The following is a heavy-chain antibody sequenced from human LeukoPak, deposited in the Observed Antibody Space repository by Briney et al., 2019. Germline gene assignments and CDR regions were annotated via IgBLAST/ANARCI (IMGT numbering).Heavy chain of an antibody. Sequence: ASVKVSCKASGYTFTSYGISWVRQAPGQGLEWMGWISAYNGNTNYAQKLQGRVTMTTDTSTSTAYMELRSLRSDDTAVYYCARPPVYSSGWDPFVYWGQGTLVTVSS. CDR2: ISAYNGNT. J-gene: IGHJ4*02. CDR1: GYTFTSYG. V-gene: IGHV1-18*01. CDR3: ARPPVYSSGWDPFVY. D-gene: IGHD6-19*01.